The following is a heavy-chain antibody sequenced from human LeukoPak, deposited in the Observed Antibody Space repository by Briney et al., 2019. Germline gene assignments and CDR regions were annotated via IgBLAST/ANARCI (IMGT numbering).Heavy chain of an antibody. D-gene: IGHD1-26*01. V-gene: IGHV3-23*01. CDR3: AKGGVGATPFVY. J-gene: IGHJ4*02. CDR2: ISGSGGTT. CDR1: GVTFSNYD. Sequence: GGSLRLSCAASGVTFSNYDMSWVRQAPGKGLEWVASISGSGGTTFYTDSVKGRFTVSRDNSKNTLYLQMNSLRAEDTAVYYCAKGGVGATPFVYRGQGTLVTVSS.